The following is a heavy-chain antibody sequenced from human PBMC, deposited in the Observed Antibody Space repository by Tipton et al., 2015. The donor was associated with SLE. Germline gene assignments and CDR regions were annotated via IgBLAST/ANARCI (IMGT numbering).Heavy chain of an antibody. Sequence: SLRLSCAASGFTFSSYSMNWVRQAPGKGLEWVSSISSSSSYIYYADAGKGRFTISRDNAKNSLYLQMNSLRAEDTAVYYCARERYSSGSILGQGTMVTVSS. D-gene: IGHD6-19*01. V-gene: IGHV3-21*03. CDR3: ARERYSSGSI. J-gene: IGHJ3*02. CDR1: GFTFSSYS. CDR2: ISSSSSYI.